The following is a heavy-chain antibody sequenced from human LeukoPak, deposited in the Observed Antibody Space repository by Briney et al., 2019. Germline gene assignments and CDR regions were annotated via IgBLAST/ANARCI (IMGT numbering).Heavy chain of an antibody. Sequence: PGGSLRLSCAASGFTFSSYWMSWVRQAPGKGLEWVANIKQGGSEKYYVDSVKGRFTISRDNAKNSLYLQMNSLRAEDTAVYYCARVRLYYDSSGYYQTLFDYWGQGTLVTVSS. D-gene: IGHD3-22*01. J-gene: IGHJ4*02. CDR3: ARVRLYYDSSGYYQTLFDY. V-gene: IGHV3-7*04. CDR1: GFTFSSYW. CDR2: IKQGGSEK.